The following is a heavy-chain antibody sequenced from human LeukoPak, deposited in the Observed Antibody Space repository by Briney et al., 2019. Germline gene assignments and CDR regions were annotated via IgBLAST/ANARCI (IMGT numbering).Heavy chain of an antibody. J-gene: IGHJ5*02. Sequence: GGSLRLSCAASGFTFSSYEMNWVRQAPGKGLEWVAFITGSGSTVDYADSVKGRFTVSRDNAKNSLYLQMNSLRAEDTAVYYCASLGYSSIPDDPWGQGTLVTVSS. CDR2: ITGSGSTV. V-gene: IGHV3-48*03. CDR1: GFTFSSYE. CDR3: ASLGYSSIPDDP. D-gene: IGHD6-19*01.